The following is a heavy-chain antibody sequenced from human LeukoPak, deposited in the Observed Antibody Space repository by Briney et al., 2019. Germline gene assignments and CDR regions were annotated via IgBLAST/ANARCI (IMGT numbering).Heavy chain of an antibody. CDR1: GFIFSNYN. Sequence: GGSLRLSCAASGFIFSNYNMNWVRQTPGKGLERLSYISSSRGTIYYADSVKGRFTISGDNAKNSLYLQMNSLRAEDTAVYYCARALGYSYGYAVDYWGQGTLVTVSS. CDR3: ARALGYSYGYAVDY. V-gene: IGHV3-48*01. J-gene: IGHJ4*02. D-gene: IGHD5-18*01. CDR2: ISSSRGTI.